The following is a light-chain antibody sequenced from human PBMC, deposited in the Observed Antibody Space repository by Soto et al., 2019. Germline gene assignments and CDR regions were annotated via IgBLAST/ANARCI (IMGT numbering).Light chain of an antibody. Sequence: EIVLTQSPGTLFLSPGERATLSCRASQSVSSSYLAWYQQKPGQAPNLLIYGASTRATGIPDRFSGSGSGTDFSLTISRLESDDFAVYYCQQYGTSPLTFGGGTKVEIK. V-gene: IGKV3-20*01. CDR3: QQYGTSPLT. CDR1: QSVSSSY. J-gene: IGKJ4*01. CDR2: GAS.